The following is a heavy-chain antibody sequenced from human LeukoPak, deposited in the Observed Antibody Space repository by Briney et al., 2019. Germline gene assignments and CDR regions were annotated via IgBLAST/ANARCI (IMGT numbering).Heavy chain of an antibody. V-gene: IGHV1-69*05. Sequence: SVKVSCKASGGTFSSYAISWVRQPPGQGLEWMGGLIPIFGTANYAHKFQGRVTITTDESTSTAYMELSSLRSEDTAVYYCARGRRILGGPENAGDFFDFWGQGSLVTVSS. D-gene: IGHD3-16*01. CDR3: ARGRRILGGPENAGDFFDF. CDR2: LIPIFGTA. J-gene: IGHJ4*01. CDR1: GGTFSSYA.